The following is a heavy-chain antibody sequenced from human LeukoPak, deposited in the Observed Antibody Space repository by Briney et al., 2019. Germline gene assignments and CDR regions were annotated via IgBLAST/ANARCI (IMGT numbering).Heavy chain of an antibody. CDR1: GITFSNNA. J-gene: IGHJ4*02. Sequence: GGSLRLSCAASGITFSNNAMSWVGQAPGKGLEWVSAISGSGGSTNYVDSVEGRFTISRDNSKNTLYLQMSSLRAEDTAVYYCAKSPQYEYDSSGVDYWGRGTLVTVSS. CDR3: AKSPQYEYDSSGVDY. V-gene: IGHV3-23*01. D-gene: IGHD3-22*01. CDR2: ISGSGGST.